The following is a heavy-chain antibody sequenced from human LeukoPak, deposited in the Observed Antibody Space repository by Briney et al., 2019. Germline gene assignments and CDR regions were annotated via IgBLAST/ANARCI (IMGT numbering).Heavy chain of an antibody. V-gene: IGHV3-11*01. CDR2: ISGSGSAI. D-gene: IGHD6-13*01. CDR3: ASLAAATSNYYGMDV. CDR1: GFTFSDHY. J-gene: IGHJ6*02. Sequence: GGSLRVSCEASGFTFSDHYMTCIRQAPGKGLEWVSDISGSGSAIYYADSVKGRFTISRDNAKNSLYLQMISLRAEDTAVYYCASLAAATSNYYGMDVRGQGTTVTVSS.